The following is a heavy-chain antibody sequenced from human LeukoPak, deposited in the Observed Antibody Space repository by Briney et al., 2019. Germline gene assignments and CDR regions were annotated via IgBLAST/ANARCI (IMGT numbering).Heavy chain of an antibody. J-gene: IGHJ4*02. Sequence: SETLSLTCTVSGGSISSYYWSWIRQPAGKGLEWIGRIHPSGSTNYNPSLKSRLTLSVDTSKNQFSLKLSSVTAADTAAYYCARGPPPDFDYWGRGTLVTVSS. CDR2: IHPSGST. CDR1: GGSISSYY. CDR3: ARGPPPDFDY. V-gene: IGHV4-4*07.